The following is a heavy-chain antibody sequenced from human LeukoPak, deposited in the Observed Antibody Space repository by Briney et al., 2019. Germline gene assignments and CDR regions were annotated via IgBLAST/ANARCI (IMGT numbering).Heavy chain of an antibody. CDR2: ISGTGGNT. J-gene: IGHJ6*03. CDR3: AKVQTTGGTYYYCYYMDV. Sequence: PGGSLRLSCAASGFTFSSYAMSWVRQAPGKGLEWVSTISGTGGNTYYADSVKGRFTISRDNSKNTLYLQMNGLRAEDTAVYYCAKVQTTGGTYYYCYYMDVWGKGTTVTVSS. V-gene: IGHV3-23*01. CDR1: GFTFSSYA. D-gene: IGHD2-8*02.